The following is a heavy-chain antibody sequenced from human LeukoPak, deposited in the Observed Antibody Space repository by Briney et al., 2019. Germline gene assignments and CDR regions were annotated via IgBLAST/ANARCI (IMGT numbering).Heavy chain of an antibody. CDR1: GGSISSGSYY. Sequence: PSQTLSLTCTVSGGSISSGSYYWSWIRQPAGKGLEWIGRIYTSGSTNYNPSLKSRVTISVDTSKNQFSLKLSSVTAADTAVYYCARAENWNGPLFDYWGQGTLVTVSS. CDR3: ARAENWNGPLFDY. CDR2: IYTSGST. D-gene: IGHD1-1*01. J-gene: IGHJ4*02. V-gene: IGHV4-61*02.